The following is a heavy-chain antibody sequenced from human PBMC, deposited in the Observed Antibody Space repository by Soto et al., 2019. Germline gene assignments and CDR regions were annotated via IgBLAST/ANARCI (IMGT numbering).Heavy chain of an antibody. Sequence: QVQLVESGGGVVQPGRSLRLTCAASGFTFSSNGMHWVRQPPGTGLEWVALIAYDGSKTYYGDSVMGRFTISRDNSDNTLFLQMHRLRAADTAVYYCARRVVGSMFDNSGKYDSWGQGTRVTVSS. CDR1: GFTFSSNG. J-gene: IGHJ5*01. V-gene: IGHV3-30*03. CDR3: ARRVVGSMFDNSGKYDS. D-gene: IGHD3-22*01. CDR2: IAYDGSKT.